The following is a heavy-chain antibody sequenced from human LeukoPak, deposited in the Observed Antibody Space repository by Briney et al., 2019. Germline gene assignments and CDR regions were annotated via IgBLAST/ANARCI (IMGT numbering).Heavy chain of an antibody. CDR3: AREDSDFWSGYYRYYYMDV. D-gene: IGHD3-3*01. CDR1: GFIFSSYS. V-gene: IGHV3-21*01. CDR2: ISSSSSYI. J-gene: IGHJ6*03. Sequence: GGSLRLSCAASGFIFSSYSMNWVRQAPGKGLECVSSISSSSSYIYYADSVKGRFTISRDNAKNSLYLQMNSLRAEDTAVYYCAREDSDFWSGYYRYYYMDVWGKGTTVTVSS.